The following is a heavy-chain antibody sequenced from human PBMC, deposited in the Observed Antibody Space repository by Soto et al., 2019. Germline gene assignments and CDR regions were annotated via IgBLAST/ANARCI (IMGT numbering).Heavy chain of an antibody. V-gene: IGHV1-18*01. CDR3: ARDFGGKRSYYDSSAYEYYFDY. Sequence: QVQLEQSGAEVKKPGASVKVSCKASGYTFTSYGISWVRQAPGQGLEWMGWISTYNGNTKYAQKLQGRVTMTTDTSTSKVYMELRSLRSDGTAVYYCARDFGGKRSYYDSSAYEYYFDYWGQGTLVTVSS. CDR1: GYTFTSYG. CDR2: ISTYNGNT. J-gene: IGHJ4*02. D-gene: IGHD3-22*01.